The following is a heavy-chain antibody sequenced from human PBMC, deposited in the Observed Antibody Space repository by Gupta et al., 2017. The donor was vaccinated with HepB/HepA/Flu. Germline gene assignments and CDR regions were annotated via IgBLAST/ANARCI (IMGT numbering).Heavy chain of an antibody. CDR2: IYYTGST. Sequence: QVQLQESGPGLVKPSETLSLTCTVSGVSINTYYWSWIRQPPGGGLEWIGYIYYTGSTNANPSLKSRVTISIDMPKNQFSLRLKSVTAEDTAVYYCARHGGEDAWGQGTRVTVSS. D-gene: IGHD2-15*01. CDR1: GVSINTYY. CDR3: ARHGGEDA. J-gene: IGHJ5*02. V-gene: IGHV4-59*08.